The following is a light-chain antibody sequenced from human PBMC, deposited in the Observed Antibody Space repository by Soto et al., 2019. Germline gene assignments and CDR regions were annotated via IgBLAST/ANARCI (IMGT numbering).Light chain of an antibody. V-gene: IGKV3-15*01. Sequence: IVVTQSPATLSVSPGETVTLSCRVSQSVSSSLAWYQQKPGQAPRLLISGAYTRATGIPARFSGSGSGTEFTLTISSLQSEDFAVYYCQQYGISPLTFGQRTKVDIK. CDR2: GAY. CDR1: QSVSSS. CDR3: QQYGISPLT. J-gene: IGKJ1*01.